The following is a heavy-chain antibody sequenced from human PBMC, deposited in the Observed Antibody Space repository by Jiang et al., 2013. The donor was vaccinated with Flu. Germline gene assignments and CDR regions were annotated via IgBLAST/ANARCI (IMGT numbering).Heavy chain of an antibody. CDR1: GYTFTSYA. J-gene: IGHJ4*02. CDR2: INAGNGNT. Sequence: SGAEVKKPGASVKVSCKASGYTFTSYAMHWVRQAPGQGLEWMGWINAGNGNTKYSQKFQGRVTITRDTSASTAYMELSSLRSEDTAVYYCAARGFGDLMGDYWGQGTLVTVSS. V-gene: IGHV1-3*01. D-gene: IGHD3-10*01. CDR3: AARGFGDLMGDY.